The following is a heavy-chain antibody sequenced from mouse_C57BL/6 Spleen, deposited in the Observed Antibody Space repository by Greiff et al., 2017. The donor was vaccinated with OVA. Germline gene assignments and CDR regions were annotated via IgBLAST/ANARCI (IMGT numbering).Heavy chain of an antibody. CDR3: ARDLVTTGFAY. D-gene: IGHD2-2*01. Sequence: DVKLVESGGGLVKPGGSLKLSCAASGFTFSSYAMSWVRQTPEKRLEWVATISDGGSYTYYPDNVKGRFTISRDNAKNNLYLQMSHLKSEDTAMYYCARDLVTTGFAYWGQGTLVTVSA. V-gene: IGHV5-4*01. CDR2: ISDGGSYT. J-gene: IGHJ3*01. CDR1: GFTFSSYA.